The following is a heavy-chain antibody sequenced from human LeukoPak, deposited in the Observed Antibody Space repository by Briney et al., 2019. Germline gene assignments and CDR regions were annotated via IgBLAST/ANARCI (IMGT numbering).Heavy chain of an antibody. V-gene: IGHV3-23*01. CDR2: ISGSGGST. D-gene: IGHD5-18*01. Sequence: PGGSLRLSCAASGFTFSNYAMSWVRQAPGKGLEWVSAISGSGGSTYYADSVKGRFTISRDNSKNTLYLQMNSLRAEDTAVYYCAKDTRYSYETVYFDYWGQGTLVTVSS. CDR1: GFTFSNYA. J-gene: IGHJ4*02. CDR3: AKDTRYSYETVYFDY.